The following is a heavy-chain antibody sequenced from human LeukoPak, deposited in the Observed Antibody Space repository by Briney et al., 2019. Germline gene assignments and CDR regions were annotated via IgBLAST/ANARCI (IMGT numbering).Heavy chain of an antibody. CDR2: FSYDGSTT. Sequence: PGRSLRLSCAASGFTFSRYAIHWVRQAPGKGLEWVALFSYDGSTTHYAASVKGRFTVSRDDSKNTLYLQMNSLRAEDTAVYYCARGKSGSSGYDYTLDNWGQGTLVTVSS. CDR3: ARGKSGSSGYDYTLDN. CDR1: GFTFSRYA. D-gene: IGHD5-12*01. V-gene: IGHV3-30*01. J-gene: IGHJ4*02.